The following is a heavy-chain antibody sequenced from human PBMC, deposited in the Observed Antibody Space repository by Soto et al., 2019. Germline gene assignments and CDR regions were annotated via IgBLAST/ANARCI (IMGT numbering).Heavy chain of an antibody. V-gene: IGHV1-8*02. Sequence: ASVKVSCKASGYTFTGYYMHWVRQATGQGVEWMGGMNPNSGNTSYAQKFQGRVTMTRDKSTTTAYMELSSLRSEDTAAYYCARGGRNPNYYYYGMDVWGQGTTVTVS. CDR3: ARGGRNPNYYYYGMDV. CDR2: MNPNSGNT. CDR1: GYTFTGYY. J-gene: IGHJ6*02. D-gene: IGHD1-1*01.